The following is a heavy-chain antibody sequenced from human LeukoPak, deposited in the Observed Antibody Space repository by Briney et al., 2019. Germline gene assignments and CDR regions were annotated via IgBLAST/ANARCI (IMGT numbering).Heavy chain of an antibody. J-gene: IGHJ3*02. CDR1: GFTFSSYA. Sequence: GRSLRLSCAASGFTFSSYALDWVRQALGKGLEWVAVISKDGNSQNYADSVKGRFTISRDNSKNTLYLQMNSLRPEDTAVYYCAGESFDIWGQGTTVTVSS. CDR2: ISKDGNSQ. CDR3: AGESFDI. V-gene: IGHV3-30*04.